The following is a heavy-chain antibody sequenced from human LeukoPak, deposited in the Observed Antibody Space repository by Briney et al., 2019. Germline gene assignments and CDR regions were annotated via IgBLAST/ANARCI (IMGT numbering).Heavy chain of an antibody. CDR1: GFTFSSYG. CDR2: ISYDGSNK. Sequence: GGSLRLSCAASGFTFSSYGMPWVRQAPGKGLEWVAVISYDGSNKYYADSVKGRFTISRDNPKNTLYLQMNSLRAEDTAVYYCAKMGIAARPFDYWGQGTLVTVSS. V-gene: IGHV3-30*18. J-gene: IGHJ4*02. D-gene: IGHD6-6*01. CDR3: AKMGIAARPFDY.